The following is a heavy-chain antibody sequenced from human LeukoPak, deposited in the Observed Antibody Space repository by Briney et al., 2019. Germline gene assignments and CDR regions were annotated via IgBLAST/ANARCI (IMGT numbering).Heavy chain of an antibody. V-gene: IGHV3-48*04. J-gene: IGHJ6*04. Sequence: GGSLRLSCAASGFTSSSYWMSWVRQAPGKGLEWVSYISSSGSTIYYADSVKGRFTISRDNAKNSLYLQMNSLRAEDTAVYYCAELGITMIGGVWGKGTTVTISS. CDR2: ISSSGSTI. CDR1: GFTSSSYW. CDR3: AELGITMIGGV. D-gene: IGHD3-10*02.